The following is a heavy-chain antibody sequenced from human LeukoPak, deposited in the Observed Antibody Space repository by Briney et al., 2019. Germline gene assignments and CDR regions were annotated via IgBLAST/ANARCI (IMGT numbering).Heavy chain of an antibody. CDR3: ARNTYYDILVYDY. Sequence: PSETLSLTCTVSGGSISSGSYYWSWIRQPAGKGLEWIGRIYTSGSTNYNPSLKSRVTISVDTSKNQFSLKLSSVTAADTAVYYCARNTYYDILVYDYWGQGTLVTVSS. J-gene: IGHJ4*02. CDR2: IYTSGST. D-gene: IGHD3-9*01. V-gene: IGHV4-61*02. CDR1: GGSISSGSYY.